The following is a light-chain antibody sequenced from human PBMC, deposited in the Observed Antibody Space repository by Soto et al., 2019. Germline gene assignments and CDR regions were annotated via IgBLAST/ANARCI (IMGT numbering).Light chain of an antibody. Sequence: SYELTQPPSVSVAPGKTARITCGGNNIGRKSVHWYPQKPGQAPVVVIYYDSDRPSGIPERFSGSTSGNTATLTISRVEAGDEADYYCQVWDSSSDHVVFGGGTKVTVL. CDR3: QVWDSSSDHVV. V-gene: IGLV3-21*04. J-gene: IGLJ2*01. CDR2: YDS. CDR1: NIGRKS.